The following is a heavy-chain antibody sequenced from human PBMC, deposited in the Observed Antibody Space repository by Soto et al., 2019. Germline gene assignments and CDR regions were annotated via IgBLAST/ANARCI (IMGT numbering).Heavy chain of an antibody. CDR2: INPNSGGT. D-gene: IGHD2-21*02. Sequence: ASVKVSCKASGYTFTGYYINWVRQAPGQGLEWMGWINPNSGGTDYAQKFQGRVTMTRDTSIRTAYMKLSRRRSDDAAVYYCARDPYCGGDCYGVDYWGQGTLVPVPS. CDR3: ARDPYCGGDCYGVDY. J-gene: IGHJ4*02. CDR1: GYTFTGYY. V-gene: IGHV1-2*02.